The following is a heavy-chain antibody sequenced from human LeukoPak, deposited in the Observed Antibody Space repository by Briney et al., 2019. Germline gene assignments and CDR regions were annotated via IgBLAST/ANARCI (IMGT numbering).Heavy chain of an antibody. CDR2: IGTAGDT. V-gene: IGHV3-13*01. CDR3: ARGSVRVGMDV. Sequence: GGSLRLSCEASGITFSTSDMHWVRQAPGKGLEWVSVIGTAGDTSYADSVKGRFTISRENAKNSLYLQMNSLRAGDTAVYYCARGSVRVGMDVWGQGTTVTVSS. D-gene: IGHD6-13*01. J-gene: IGHJ6*02. CDR1: GITFSTSD.